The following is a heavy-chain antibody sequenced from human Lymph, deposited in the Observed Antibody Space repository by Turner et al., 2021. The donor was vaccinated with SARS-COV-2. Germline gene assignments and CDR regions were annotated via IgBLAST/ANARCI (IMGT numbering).Heavy chain of an antibody. CDR2: IYYRGST. J-gene: IGHJ5*02. V-gene: IGHV4-59*01. D-gene: IGHD2-21*02. Sequence: QVQLQESGPRLVKPLATQSLTCTVSGGSMNSNYWSWIRPPPGKRLEWIGYIYYRGSTNYNPSLESRVTISVDTSRNQFSLNLTSVTAADTAIYYCARETVNNWVDPWGQGTLVTVSS. CDR3: ARETVNNWVDP. CDR1: GGSMNSNY.